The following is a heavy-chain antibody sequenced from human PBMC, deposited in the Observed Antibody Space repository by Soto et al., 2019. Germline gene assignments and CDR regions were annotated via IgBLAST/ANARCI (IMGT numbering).Heavy chain of an antibody. V-gene: IGHV3-7*03. CDR2: IKQDGSEK. J-gene: IGHJ6*02. CDR1: GFTFSSYW. Sequence: GGSLRLSCAASGFTFSSYWMSWVRQAPGKGLEWVANIKQDGSEKYYVDSVKGRFTISRDNAKNSLYLQMNSLRAEDTAVYYCATLSRGYYNGMDVWGQGTTVTVSS. CDR3: ATLSRGYYNGMDV.